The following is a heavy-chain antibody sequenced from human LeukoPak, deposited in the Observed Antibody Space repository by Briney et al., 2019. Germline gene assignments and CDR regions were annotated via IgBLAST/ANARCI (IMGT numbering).Heavy chain of an antibody. V-gene: IGHV3-48*03. CDR3: AKDIQAAN. J-gene: IGHJ1*01. D-gene: IGHD5-18*01. CDR1: GFTFSSCE. CDR2: ISSSGSTI. Sequence: PGGSLRLSCAASGFTFSSCEMNWVRQAPGKGLEWVSYISSSGSTIYYADSVKGRFTISRDNAKNSLYLQMNSLRAEDTALYYCAKDIQAANWGQGTLVTVSS.